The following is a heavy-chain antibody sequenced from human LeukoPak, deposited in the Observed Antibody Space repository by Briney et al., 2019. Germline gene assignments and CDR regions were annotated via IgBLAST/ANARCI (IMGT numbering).Heavy chain of an antibody. CDR1: GGSISSYY. D-gene: IGHD4-23*01. CDR2: IYYSGST. CDR3: ARLRTGGGNFFFDY. J-gene: IGHJ4*02. Sequence: PSETLSLTCNVSGGSISSYYWSWIRQPPGKGLEWIGYIYYSGSTNYNPSLKSRVTISVDTSKNQFSLKLSSVTAADTAVYYCARLRTGGGNFFFDYWGQGTLVTVSS. V-gene: IGHV4-59*08.